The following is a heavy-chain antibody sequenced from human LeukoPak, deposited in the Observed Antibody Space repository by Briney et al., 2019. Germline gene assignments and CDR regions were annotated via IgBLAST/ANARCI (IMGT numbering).Heavy chain of an antibody. D-gene: IGHD6-19*01. CDR1: GDSVSSKSAA. CDR3: ARGGRLVSSGWSTFDY. J-gene: IGHJ4*02. Sequence: SQTLSLTCAISGDSVSSKSAAWSWIRQSPSRGLEWLGRTYYRTKWFNDYAVSVKSRITINPDTSKNHFSLQLNSVTPEDTAVYYCARGGRLVSSGWSTFDYWGQGTLVTVSS. CDR2: TYYRTKWFN. V-gene: IGHV6-1*01.